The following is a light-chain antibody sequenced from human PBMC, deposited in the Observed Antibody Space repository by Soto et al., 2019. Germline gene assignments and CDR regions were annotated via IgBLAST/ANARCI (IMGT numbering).Light chain of an antibody. CDR1: SSNIGSNT. V-gene: IGLV1-44*01. CDR2: SNN. CDR3: AAWDDSLNGVV. J-gene: IGLJ2*01. Sequence: QSVLTQPPSASGTPGQRVTIFCSGSSSNIGSNTVNWYQQLPGTAPKLLIYSNNYRPSGVPDRFSGSKSGTSASLAISGLQSEDEADYYCAAWDDSLNGVVFGGGTKLTVL.